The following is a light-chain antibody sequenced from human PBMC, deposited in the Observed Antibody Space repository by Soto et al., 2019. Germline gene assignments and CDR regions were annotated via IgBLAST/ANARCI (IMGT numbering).Light chain of an antibody. CDR2: YAS. CDR3: QQFNNYPLT. J-gene: IGKJ4*01. V-gene: IGKV1D-13*01. CDR1: QGISSA. Sequence: GDRVTITCRASQGISSALAWYQQKPGTAPKLLIYYASSLESGVPSRFSGSGSGTDFTLTISSLQPEDFATYYCQQFNNYPLTFGGGTKV.